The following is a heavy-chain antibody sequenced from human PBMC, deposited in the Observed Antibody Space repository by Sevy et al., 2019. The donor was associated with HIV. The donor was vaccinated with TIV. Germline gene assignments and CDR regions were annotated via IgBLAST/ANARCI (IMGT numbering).Heavy chain of an antibody. Sequence: SETLSLTCSVSGASITDYYWTWIRQPPGKGLEWIGYQFYSGSTTYNPSLKSRGTISLDTSRNQFSLRLNSVTAADTAVYYCARSENLDTAPIDSWGQGTLVTVSS. CDR1: GASITDYY. J-gene: IGHJ4*02. D-gene: IGHD5-18*01. CDR2: QFYSGST. CDR3: ARSENLDTAPIDS. V-gene: IGHV4-59*01.